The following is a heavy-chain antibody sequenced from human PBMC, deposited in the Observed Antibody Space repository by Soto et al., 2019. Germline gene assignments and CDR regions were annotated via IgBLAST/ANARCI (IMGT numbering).Heavy chain of an antibody. Sequence: GASVKVSCKASGYTFTTYHIHWVRQAPGQSLEWMGWINTGNGNTKYSQKFQDRVTITRDTAATTAYMELSRLTSEDTAVYYCARDPVLGGAFDAWGQGTLVTVSS. V-gene: IGHV1-3*04. CDR3: ARDPVLGGAFDA. J-gene: IGHJ4*02. D-gene: IGHD2-8*01. CDR1: GYTFTTYH. CDR2: INTGNGNT.